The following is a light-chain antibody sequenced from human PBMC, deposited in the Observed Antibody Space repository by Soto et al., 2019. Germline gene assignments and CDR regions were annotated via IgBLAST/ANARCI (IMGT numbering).Light chain of an antibody. CDR1: QAIGHY. CDR3: QQLNTCPLT. V-gene: IGKV1-9*01. J-gene: IGKJ4*02. Sequence: DIQLTQSPSFLSASVGDRVTITCRASQAIGHYLAWYQQRPGTAPNLLISAASTLQSGVPSRFSGSGSGTEFTLTISSLQPADFATYYCQQLNTCPLTFGGGTRV. CDR2: AAS.